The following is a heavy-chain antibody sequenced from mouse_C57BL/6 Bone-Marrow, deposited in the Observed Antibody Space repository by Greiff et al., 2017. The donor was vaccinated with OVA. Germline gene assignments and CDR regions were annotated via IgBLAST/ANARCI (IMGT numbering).Heavy chain of an antibody. CDR2: ISDGGSYT. V-gene: IGHV5-4*01. CDR3: ARDRGLWY. J-gene: IGHJ4*01. Sequence: EVKLVESGGGLVKPGGSLKLSCAASGFTFSSYAMSWVRQTPGKRLEWVATISDGGSYTYYPDNVKGRFTISRDNAKNNLYLQMSHLKSEDTAMYYCARDRGLWYWGQGTSVTVSS. CDR1: GFTFSSYA. D-gene: IGHD1-1*02.